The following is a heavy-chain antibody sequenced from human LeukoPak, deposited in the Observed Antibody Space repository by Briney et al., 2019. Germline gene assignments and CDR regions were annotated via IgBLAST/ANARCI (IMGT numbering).Heavy chain of an antibody. CDR2: IYYSGST. Sequence: SETLSLTCTVSGGSISSGGYYWSWIRQHPGKGLEWIGHIYYSGSTYYNPSLKSRVTISVDTSKNQFSLKLSSVTAADTAVYYCARAGVLATIYFDYWGQGTLVTVSS. CDR1: GGSISSGGYY. J-gene: IGHJ4*02. CDR3: ARAGVLATIYFDY. V-gene: IGHV4-31*03. D-gene: IGHD5-24*01.